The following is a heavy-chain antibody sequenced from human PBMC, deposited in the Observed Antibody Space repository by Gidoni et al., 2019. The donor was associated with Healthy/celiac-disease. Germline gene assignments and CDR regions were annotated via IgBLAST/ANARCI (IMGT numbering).Heavy chain of an antibody. J-gene: IGHJ4*02. CDR1: GFTFSSYG. CDR2: ISYDGSNK. V-gene: IGHV3-30*18. D-gene: IGHD3-3*01. CDR3: AKDEAPLRFLEWSDY. Sequence: QVQLVESGGGVVQPGRSLRLSCAASGFTFSSYGMHWVRQAPGKGLEWVAVISYDGSNKYYADAGKGRLTISRDNSKNTLYLQMNSLRAEDTAVYYCAKDEAPLRFLEWSDYWGQGTLVTVSS.